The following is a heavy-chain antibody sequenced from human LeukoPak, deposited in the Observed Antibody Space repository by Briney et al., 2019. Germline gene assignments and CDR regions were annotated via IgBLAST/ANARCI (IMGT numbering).Heavy chain of an antibody. CDR3: ARSLAGTEHFDY. D-gene: IGHD6-13*01. CDR2: INHSGST. V-gene: IGHV4-38-2*02. J-gene: IGHJ4*02. CDR1: GYSISSGYY. Sequence: PSKTLSLTCTVSGYSISSGYYWGWIRQPPGKGLEWIGSINHSGSTYYNPSLKSRVTISVDTSKNQFSLKLSSVTAADTAVYYCARSLAGTEHFDYWGQGTLVTVSS.